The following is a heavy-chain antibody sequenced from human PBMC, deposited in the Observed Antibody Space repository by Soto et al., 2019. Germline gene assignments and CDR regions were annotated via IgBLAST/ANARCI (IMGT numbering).Heavy chain of an antibody. CDR2: INHSGST. J-gene: IGHJ3*02. V-gene: IGHV4-34*01. D-gene: IGHD3-10*01. CDR1: GGSFSGYY. Sequence: QSQTLSLTCAVYGGSFSGYYWSWIRQPPGKGLEWIGEINHSGSTNYNPSLKSRVTISVDTSKNQFSLKLSSVTAADTAVYYCASGSYYNVNAFDIWGQGTMVTVSS. CDR3: ASGSYYNVNAFDI.